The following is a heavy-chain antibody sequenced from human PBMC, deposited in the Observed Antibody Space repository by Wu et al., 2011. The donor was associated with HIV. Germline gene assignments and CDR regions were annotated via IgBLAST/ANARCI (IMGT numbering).Heavy chain of an antibody. J-gene: IGHJ6*03. CDR1: GYTFTSYD. CDR2: MNPNSGNT. V-gene: IGHV1-8*02. CDR3: ARQEVIAATGRYYYYYMDV. D-gene: IGHD6-13*01. Sequence: CKASGYTFTSYDINWVRQATGQGLEWMGWMNPNSGNTGYAXKFQGRVTMTRNTSISTAYMELSSLRSEDTAVYYCARQEVIAATGRYYYYYMDVWGRGTTVTVSS.